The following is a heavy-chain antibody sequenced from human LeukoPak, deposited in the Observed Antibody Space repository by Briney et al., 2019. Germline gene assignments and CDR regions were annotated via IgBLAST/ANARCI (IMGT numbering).Heavy chain of an antibody. CDR3: AKWGPGAMGKAFDF. J-gene: IGHJ4*02. V-gene: IGHV3-23*01. CDR1: GLSFNSFA. D-gene: IGHD3-16*01. Sequence: GGSLRLSCAASGLSFNSFAMTWVREAPGEGREYVSGISGSGGSTYYADYVRGRFTISRDTSKSTMPLKMNSMRAEDTAVYYCAKWGPGAMGKAFDFWGQGTLVSVSS. CDR2: ISGSGGST.